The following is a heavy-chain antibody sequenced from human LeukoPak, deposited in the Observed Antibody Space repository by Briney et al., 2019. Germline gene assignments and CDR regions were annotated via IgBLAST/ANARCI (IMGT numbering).Heavy chain of an antibody. CDR1: GFTFSSYA. Sequence: GGSLRLSCAASGFTFSSYAMNWVRQAPGKGLEWVPVISDSGGSTDDADSVKGRFTISRDNSKNTLYLQMNSLRVEDTAVYYCVGVAVAGTSFPYWGQGTLVTVSS. J-gene: IGHJ4*02. D-gene: IGHD6-19*01. V-gene: IGHV3-23*01. CDR2: ISDSGGST. CDR3: VGVAVAGTSFPY.